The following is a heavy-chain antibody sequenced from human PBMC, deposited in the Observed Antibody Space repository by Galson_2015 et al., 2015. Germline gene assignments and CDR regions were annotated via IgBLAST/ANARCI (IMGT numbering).Heavy chain of an antibody. CDR3: ARDGGYQAQRELGY. J-gene: IGHJ4*02. Sequence: SLRLSGAASGFTFSSYAMHWVRQAPGKGLEWVAVISYAGSNKYYADSVKGRFTISRDNSKNKLYLQMNSLRAEDTAVYYCARDGGYQAQRELGYWGQGTLVTVSS. V-gene: IGHV3-30-3*01. D-gene: IGHD2-2*01. CDR1: GFTFSSYA. CDR2: ISYAGSNK.